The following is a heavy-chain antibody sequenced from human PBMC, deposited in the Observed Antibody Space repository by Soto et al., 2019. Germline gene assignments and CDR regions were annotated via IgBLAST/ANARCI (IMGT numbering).Heavy chain of an antibody. CDR1: GYTFTCYY. D-gene: IGHD3-9*01. V-gene: IGHV1-2*02. J-gene: IGHJ6*02. Sequence: XSVKVCCKASGYTFTCYYMHWVRQAPGQGLEWMGWINPNSGGTNYAQKFQGRVTMTRDTSISTAYMELSRLRSDDTAVYYCARGDYDILTGYFYYYGMDVWGQGTTVTVSS. CDR2: INPNSGGT. CDR3: ARGDYDILTGYFYYYGMDV.